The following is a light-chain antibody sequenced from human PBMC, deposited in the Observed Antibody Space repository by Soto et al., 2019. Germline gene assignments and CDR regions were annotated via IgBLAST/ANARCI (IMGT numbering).Light chain of an antibody. J-gene: IGKJ1*01. Sequence: DIQMTQSPSTLSASVGDRVTIICRASQSISSWLAWYQQKPGKAPKLLIYKASSLESGVPSRFSGSGSGTEFTLTISSLQPDDFATYYCQQYNSYSLTFGQGTKVDI. CDR2: KAS. CDR3: QQYNSYSLT. V-gene: IGKV1-5*03. CDR1: QSISSW.